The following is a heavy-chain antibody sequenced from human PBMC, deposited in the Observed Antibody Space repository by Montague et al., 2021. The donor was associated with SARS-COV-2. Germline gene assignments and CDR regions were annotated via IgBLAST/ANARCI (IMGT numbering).Heavy chain of an antibody. CDR1: GGSFSGYY. CDR2: INQSGRT. V-gene: IGHV4-34*01. D-gene: IGHD3-10*01. J-gene: IGHJ6*02. Sequence: SETLSLTCAVYGGSFSGYYWSWTRQPPEKGLEWIGEINQSGRTNNNPSLKSRVIISVDTSKNQFSLKLSSVTAADTAVYYCARVRYYGSGTSLGMDVWGQGTTVTVSS. CDR3: ARVRYYGSGTSLGMDV.